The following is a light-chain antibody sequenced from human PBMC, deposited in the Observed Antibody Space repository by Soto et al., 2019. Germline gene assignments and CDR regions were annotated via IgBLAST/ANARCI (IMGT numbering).Light chain of an antibody. V-gene: IGLV4-69*01. CDR3: QTWGTGTRA. J-gene: IGLJ2*01. Sequence: QLVLTQSPSASASLGASVKLTCTLNSGHSDYAIAWHQQQPEKGPRFLMKVDSDGSHTKGDGIPDRFSGFSSGAERYLIISSLQSEDEADYYCQTWGTGTRAFGGGTKLTVL. CDR1: SGHSDYA. CDR2: VDSDGSH.